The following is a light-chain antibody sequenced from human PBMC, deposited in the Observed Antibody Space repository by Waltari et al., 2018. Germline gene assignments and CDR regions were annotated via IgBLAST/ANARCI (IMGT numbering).Light chain of an antibody. V-gene: IGLV2-14*01. Sequence: QSALTQPASVPGSPGQAIIPPCTGTGRDVGGYVQVSGYQQYPGKAPRLRIYDVYNRPSGVSNRFSGSKSDNTASLTISGLQAEDESVYYCSSYTSSGVVFGGGTKLTVL. CDR3: SSYTSSGVV. J-gene: IGLJ2*01. CDR2: DVY. CDR1: GRDVGGYVQ.